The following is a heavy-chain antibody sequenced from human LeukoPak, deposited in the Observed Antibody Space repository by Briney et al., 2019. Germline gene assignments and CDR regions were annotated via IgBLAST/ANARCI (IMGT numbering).Heavy chain of an antibody. J-gene: IGHJ4*02. CDR2: IYYSGST. V-gene: IGHV4-59*01. CDR3: ARERLIQLWLHFDY. Sequence: SETLSLTCTVSGGSISSYYWSWIRQPPGKGLEWIGYIYYSGSTNYNPSLKSRVTISVDTSKNQFSLKLSSVTAADTAVYYCARERLIQLWLHFDYWGQGTLVTVSS. D-gene: IGHD5-18*01. CDR1: GGSISSYY.